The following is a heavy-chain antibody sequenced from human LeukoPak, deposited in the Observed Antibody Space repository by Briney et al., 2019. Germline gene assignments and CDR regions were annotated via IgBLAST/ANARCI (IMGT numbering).Heavy chain of an antibody. CDR2: IYYSGST. J-gene: IGHJ4*01. CDR1: GGSFSSYY. Sequence: SETLSLTCTVSGGSFSSYYWSWIRQPPGKGLEWIGYIYYSGSTNYNPSLKSRVTISVDTSKNQFSLKLSSVTAPDTAVYYCARHMGLGYTYFYPYFDYWGQGTLVTVSS. V-gene: IGHV4-59*08. CDR3: ARHMGLGYTYFYPYFDY. D-gene: IGHD1-1*01.